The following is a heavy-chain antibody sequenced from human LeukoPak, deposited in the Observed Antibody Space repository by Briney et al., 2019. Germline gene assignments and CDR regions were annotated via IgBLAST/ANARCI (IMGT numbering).Heavy chain of an antibody. V-gene: IGHV4-59*01. CDR1: GGSINSYY. CDR2: IYYSGST. Sequence: SETLSLTCTVSGGSINSYYWSWIRQPPGKGLEWIGYIYYSGSTDYNPSLKSRVTISVDTSKNQFSPKLSSVTAADTAVYYCASVLGGSFDYWGQGTLVTVSS. D-gene: IGHD3-10*01. CDR3: ASVLGGSFDY. J-gene: IGHJ4*02.